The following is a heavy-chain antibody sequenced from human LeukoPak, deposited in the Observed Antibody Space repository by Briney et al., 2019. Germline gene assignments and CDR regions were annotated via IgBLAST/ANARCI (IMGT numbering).Heavy chain of an antibody. D-gene: IGHD3-10*01. CDR1: GYSISSGYY. J-gene: IGHJ4*02. Sequence: KPSETLSLTCTVSGYSISSGYYWGWIRQSPGKGLEWIGNIHHSGNIYYNVSLKSRVTISVHTSNNQFSLKLSSVTAADTAVYYCACTGYGSGSSPRGWPYFDYWGQGTLVTVSS. V-gene: IGHV4-38-2*02. CDR2: IHHSGNI. CDR3: ACTGYGSGSSPRGWPYFDY.